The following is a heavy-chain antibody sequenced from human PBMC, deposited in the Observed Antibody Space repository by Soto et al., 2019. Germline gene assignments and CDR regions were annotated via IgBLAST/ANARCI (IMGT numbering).Heavy chain of an antibody. CDR2: ISSSSSYI. J-gene: IGHJ3*02. D-gene: IGHD3-22*01. CDR3: ARGRWYYDSSGYYLRHDDAFDI. Sequence: KPGGSLRLSCAASGFTFSSYSMNWVRQAPGKGLEWVSSISSSSSYIYYADSVKGRFTISRDNAKNSPYLQMNSLRAEDTAVYYCARGRWYYDSSGYYLRHDDAFDIWGQGTMVTVSS. CDR1: GFTFSSYS. V-gene: IGHV3-21*01.